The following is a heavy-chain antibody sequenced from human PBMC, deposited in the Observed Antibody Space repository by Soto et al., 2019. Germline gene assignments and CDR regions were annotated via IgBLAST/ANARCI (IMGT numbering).Heavy chain of an antibody. CDR1: GGSLSSSAYS. V-gene: IGHV4-30-2*01. J-gene: IGHJ3*02. D-gene: IGHD3-22*01. CDR2: IYQSGST. Sequence: QMHLQESGSGLVKPSQTLSLTCAVSGGSLSSSAYSWSWIRQPPGKGLEWLGFIYQSGSTYYNPSLKSRVTMSLDMPKNQFSLKLSSVTAADTAVYYCARELLFYDSDGFSWDDAFDIWGQGTMVTVSS. CDR3: ARELLFYDSDGFSWDDAFDI.